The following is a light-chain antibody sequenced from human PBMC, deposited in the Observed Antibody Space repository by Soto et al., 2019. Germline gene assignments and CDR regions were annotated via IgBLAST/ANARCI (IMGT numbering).Light chain of an antibody. CDR1: QSVSSSY. CDR2: GAS. Sequence: EMVLTQSPGTLSLSPGERATLSCRASQSVSSSYLAWYQQKPGQAPRLLIYGASSRATGIPDRFSGSGSGTDFTLPISRLQPEDFAVYYCQQYGSSLYTFGQGTKLEI. CDR3: QQYGSSLYT. J-gene: IGKJ2*01. V-gene: IGKV3-20*01.